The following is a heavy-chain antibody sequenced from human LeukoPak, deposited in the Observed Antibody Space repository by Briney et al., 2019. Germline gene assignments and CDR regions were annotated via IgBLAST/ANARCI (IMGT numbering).Heavy chain of an antibody. V-gene: IGHV3-30*02. J-gene: IGHJ6*04. CDR3: AKEGDEFRGYLDV. CDR1: GFTFSRLG. Sequence: GGSLRLSCATSGFTFSRLGMQWVRQAPGKGLEWVAVIHNDGTMGQYADSVKGRFTISKDFSRTTLHLQIHSLRDDDTAVYYCAKEGDEFRGYLDVWGKGTTVIVSS. D-gene: IGHD5-12*01. CDR2: IHNDGTMG.